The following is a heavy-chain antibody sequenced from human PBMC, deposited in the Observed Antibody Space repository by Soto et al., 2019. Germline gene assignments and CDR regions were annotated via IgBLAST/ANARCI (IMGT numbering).Heavy chain of an antibody. CDR1: GFTFNDYY. CDR3: ARVRGPGNWHASYLDY. V-gene: IGHV3-11*01. D-gene: IGHD1-20*01. CDR2: FSVSCSTI. Sequence: SLKLSSAASGFTFNDYYMSWIRQAPGKGLEWVACFSVSCSTIYYADSVKGRVTMSRDNAKHSLYLQTHSLRPEDTAAYYCARVRGPGNWHASYLDYWGQGTLVTVSS. J-gene: IGHJ4*02.